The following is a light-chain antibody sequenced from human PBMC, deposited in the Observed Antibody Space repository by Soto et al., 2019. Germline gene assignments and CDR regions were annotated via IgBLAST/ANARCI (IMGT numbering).Light chain of an antibody. CDR2: EVS. V-gene: IGLV2-14*01. CDR1: SSDVGGYNY. CDR3: SSYTSSSTLEVV. J-gene: IGLJ2*01. Sequence: SALTQPASVSGSPGQSITISCTGTSSDVGGYNYVSWYQQHPGKAPKLMIYEVSNRPSGVSNRFSGSKSGNTASLTISGLQGEDEADYYCSSYTSSSTLEVVFGGGTQLTVL.